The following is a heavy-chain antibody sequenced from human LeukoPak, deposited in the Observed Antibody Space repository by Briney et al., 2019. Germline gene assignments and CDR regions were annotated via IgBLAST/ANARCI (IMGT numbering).Heavy chain of an antibody. V-gene: IGHV5-51*01. Sequence: GESLKISCKGSGYSFTTYWIGWVRQMPGKGLEWMGVIYPGDSDTRYSPSFQGQVTISADKSISTAYLRWSSLKASDTAMYYCARLPYCGGDCLTEYFQHWGQGTLVTVSS. J-gene: IGHJ1*01. CDR2: IYPGDSDT. D-gene: IGHD2-21*02. CDR3: ARLPYCGGDCLTEYFQH. CDR1: GYSFTTYW.